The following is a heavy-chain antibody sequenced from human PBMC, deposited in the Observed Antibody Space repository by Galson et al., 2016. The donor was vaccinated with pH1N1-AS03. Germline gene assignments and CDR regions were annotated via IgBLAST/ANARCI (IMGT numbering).Heavy chain of an antibody. J-gene: IGHJ4*02. Sequence: SLRLSCAVSGLSVAKNYMSWVRQAPGKGLEWVSSIYTGGDTFSTDSVSGRFTISRDDSKNTLYLQMNSLRAADTAMYYCARVYSSTYSDGWVPFDYWGQGTLVTVSS. CDR1: GLSVAKNY. CDR3: ARVYSSTYSDGWVPFDY. D-gene: IGHD5-24*01. CDR2: IYTGGDT. V-gene: IGHV3-53*01.